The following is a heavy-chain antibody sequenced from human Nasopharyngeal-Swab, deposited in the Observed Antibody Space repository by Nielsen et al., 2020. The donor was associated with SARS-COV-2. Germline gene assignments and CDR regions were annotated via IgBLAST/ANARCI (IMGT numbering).Heavy chain of an antibody. CDR2: IFSNDVK. J-gene: IGHJ5*02. Sequence: WIRQPPGKALEWLAHIFSNDVKLYSTSLNSRLTISKDTSKSQVVLTMTNMDPVDTATYYCARCREYCSSTTCYVNWFDPWGQGTQVTVSS. V-gene: IGHV2-26*01. D-gene: IGHD2-2*01. CDR3: ARCREYCSSTTCYVNWFDP.